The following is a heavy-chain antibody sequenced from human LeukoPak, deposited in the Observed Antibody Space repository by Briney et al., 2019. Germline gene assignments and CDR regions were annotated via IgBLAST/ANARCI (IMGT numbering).Heavy chain of an antibody. J-gene: IGHJ6*02. Sequence: GGSLRLSCVVSGFTFNRCWMNWVRQAPGKGLEWVTAISYDESKKFYTDSVKGRFTISRDNSKDTLHLQMNSLRAEDTAVYYCARDITYYYDSSSYPYPLGYYYYGMDVWGQGTTVTVSS. CDR1: GFTFNRCW. V-gene: IGHV3-30*03. D-gene: IGHD3-22*01. CDR2: ISYDESKK. CDR3: ARDITYYYDSSSYPYPLGYYYYGMDV.